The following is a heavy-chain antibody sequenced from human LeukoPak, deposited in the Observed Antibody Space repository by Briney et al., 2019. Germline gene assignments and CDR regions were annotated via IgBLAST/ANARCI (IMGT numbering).Heavy chain of an antibody. Sequence: GGSLRLSCAASGFTFSSYGMSWVRQAPGKGLEWVAVISYDGSNKYYADSVKGRFTISRDNSKNTLYLQMNSLRAEDTAVYYCAKEADYDILTGSTLSPFNLGLGMDVWGQGTTVTVSS. CDR3: AKEADYDILTGSTLSPFNLGLGMDV. CDR2: ISYDGSNK. D-gene: IGHD3-9*01. J-gene: IGHJ6*02. V-gene: IGHV3-30*18. CDR1: GFTFSSYG.